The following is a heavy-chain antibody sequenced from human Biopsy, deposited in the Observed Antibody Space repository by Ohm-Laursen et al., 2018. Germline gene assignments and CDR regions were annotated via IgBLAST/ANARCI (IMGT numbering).Heavy chain of an antibody. J-gene: IGHJ6*02. CDR3: VRGVDYYDPYHYYALDV. CDR1: GESLNGYY. Sequence: SETLSLTWAVYGESLNGYYWSWIRQTPGKGLEWIGEINHSGRTSYNPSLKSRVTISVDTSKNQFSLKVRSVTAADTAVYYCVRGVDYYDPYHYYALDVWGQGTTVTVSS. D-gene: IGHD3-22*01. V-gene: IGHV4-34*01. CDR2: INHSGRT.